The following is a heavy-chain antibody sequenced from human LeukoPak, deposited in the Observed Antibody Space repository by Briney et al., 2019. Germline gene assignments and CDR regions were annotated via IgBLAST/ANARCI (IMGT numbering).Heavy chain of an antibody. CDR2: IYYSGST. V-gene: IGHV4-31*11. CDR3: ARLIFRYAGVY. Sequence: SETLSLTCAVSGGSITSGNNYWSWIRQHPGTGLEWIGYIYYSGSTYYNPSLKSRVTISVDTSKNQFSLKLSSVTAADTAVYYCARLIFRYAGVYWGQGTLVTVSS. D-gene: IGHD2-2*01. J-gene: IGHJ4*02. CDR1: GGSITSGNNY.